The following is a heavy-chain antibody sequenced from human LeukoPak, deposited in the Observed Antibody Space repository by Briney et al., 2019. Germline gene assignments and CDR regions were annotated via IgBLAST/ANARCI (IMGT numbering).Heavy chain of an antibody. CDR3: ARGSSDSGYDTHFDY. J-gene: IGHJ4*02. D-gene: IGHD5-12*01. V-gene: IGHV1-2*02. Sequence: ASVKVSCKASGYTFTGYYMHWVRQAPAQGLEWMGWINPNSGGTNYAQKFQGRVTMTRDTSISTAYMELSRLRSDDTAVYYCARGSSDSGYDTHFDYWGQGTLVTVSS. CDR1: GYTFTGYY. CDR2: INPNSGGT.